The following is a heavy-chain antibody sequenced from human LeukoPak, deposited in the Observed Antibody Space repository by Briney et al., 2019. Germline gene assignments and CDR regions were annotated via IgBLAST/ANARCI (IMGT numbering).Heavy chain of an antibody. V-gene: IGHV1-69*13. D-gene: IGHD4-23*01. CDR1: GGTFSSYA. CDR2: IIPIFGTA. J-gene: IGHJ2*01. Sequence: GASVKVSCKASGGTFSSYAISWVRQAPGQGLEWMGGIIPIFGTANYAQKFQGRVTITADESTSTAYMELSSLRSEDTAVYYCAKTYYHGGNAYWYFDLWGRGTLVTVSS. CDR3: AKTYYHGGNAYWYFDL.